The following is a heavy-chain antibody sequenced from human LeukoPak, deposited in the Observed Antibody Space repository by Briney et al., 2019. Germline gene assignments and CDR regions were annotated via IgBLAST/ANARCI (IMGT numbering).Heavy chain of an antibody. CDR2: ISSDGVNK. CDR3: AKGQNYYDGSGYYSTDY. V-gene: IGHV3-30*18. CDR1: GFTFSSFG. D-gene: IGHD3-22*01. J-gene: IGHJ4*02. Sequence: GGSLRLSCAASGFTFSSFGMHWVRQAPGKGLEWVAVISSDGVNKYSADSVKGRFTISRDNSKNTLYLQMNSLRAADTAVYYCAKGQNYYDGSGYYSTDYWGQGTPVTVSS.